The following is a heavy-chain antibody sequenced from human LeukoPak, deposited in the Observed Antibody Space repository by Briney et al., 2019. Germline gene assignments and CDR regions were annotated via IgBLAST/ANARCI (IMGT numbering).Heavy chain of an antibody. CDR3: ARVGRGDNTWGSYYCDH. CDR1: GDSFSSYH. D-gene: IGHD3-16*01. Sequence: PSETLSLTCTVSGDSFSSYHWSWLRQPPGKGLGWIGYISSGGRTSYNPSLQSRVTISVDTSKNQFSLKLSSVTAADTAVYYCARVGRGDNTWGSYYCDHWGQGTLVSVSS. CDR2: ISSGGRT. V-gene: IGHV4-59*01. J-gene: IGHJ4*02.